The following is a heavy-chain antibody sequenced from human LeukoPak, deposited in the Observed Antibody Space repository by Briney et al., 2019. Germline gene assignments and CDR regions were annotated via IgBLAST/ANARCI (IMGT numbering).Heavy chain of an antibody. D-gene: IGHD6-6*01. CDR1: GYSISSGYF. Sequence: SETLSLTCTVSGYSISSGYFWGWIRQPPGKGLEWIGEIYHNGSTYYTPSLKSRVTISVDTSKNQFSLKLSSVTAADTAVYYCARVPRIAARRGRWFDPWGQGTLVTVSS. V-gene: IGHV4-38-2*02. J-gene: IGHJ5*02. CDR2: IYHNGST. CDR3: ARVPRIAARRGRWFDP.